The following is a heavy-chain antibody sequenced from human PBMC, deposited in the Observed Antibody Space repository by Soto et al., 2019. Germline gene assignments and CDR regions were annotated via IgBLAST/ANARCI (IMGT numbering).Heavy chain of an antibody. Sequence: EVQLLESGGGLVQPGGSLRLSCAASGFTFSSYAMSWVRQAPGKELEWVSAISGSGGSTYYADSVKGRFTISRDNSKNTLYLQMNSLRAEDTAVYYCAKDPSSVRYYFDYWGQGTLVTVSS. D-gene: IGHD1-26*01. J-gene: IGHJ4*02. CDR1: GFTFSSYA. V-gene: IGHV3-23*01. CDR2: ISGSGGST. CDR3: AKDPSSVRYYFDY.